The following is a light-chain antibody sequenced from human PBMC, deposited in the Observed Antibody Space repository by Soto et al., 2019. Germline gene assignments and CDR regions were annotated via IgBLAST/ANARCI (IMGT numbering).Light chain of an antibody. CDR2: STT. Sequence: QTVVTQQPSLTVSPGGTVTLTCASSTGAVTSNYYANWFQQKPVQAPRALIYSTTNRHSLTPARFSGSLLGGKAALTLSGVPTEDEADYYCLLYYGGDQVGVFGGGTKLTVL. J-gene: IGLJ3*02. CDR3: LLYYGGDQVGV. V-gene: IGLV7-43*01. CDR1: TGAVTSNYY.